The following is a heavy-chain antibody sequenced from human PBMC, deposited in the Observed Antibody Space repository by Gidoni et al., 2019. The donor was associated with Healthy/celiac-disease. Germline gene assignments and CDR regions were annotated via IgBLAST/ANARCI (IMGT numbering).Heavy chain of an antibody. CDR2: ISSSSSTI. D-gene: IGHD5-12*01. V-gene: IGHV3-48*02. CDR1: GFTFSSYS. J-gene: IGHJ6*02. CDR3: ARQEMATADYYYGMDV. Sequence: EVQLVESGGGLVQPGGSLRLSCAASGFTFSSYSMNWVRQAPGKGLEWVSYISSSSSTIYYADSVKGRFTISRDNAKNSLYLQMNSLRDEDTAVYYCARQEMATADYYYGMDVWGQGTTVTVSS.